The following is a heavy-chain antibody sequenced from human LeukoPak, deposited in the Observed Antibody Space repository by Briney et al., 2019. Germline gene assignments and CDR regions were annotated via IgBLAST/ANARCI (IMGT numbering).Heavy chain of an antibody. J-gene: IGHJ5*02. V-gene: IGHV4-4*07. Sequence: SETLSLTCTVSGGSISSYYWSWIRQPAGKGLEWIGRICTSGSTNYNPSLKSRVTMSVDTSKNQFSLKLSSVTAADTAVYYCARDRASSGSNWFDPWGQGTLVTVSS. CDR3: ARDRASSGSNWFDP. D-gene: IGHD3-22*01. CDR1: GGSISSYY. CDR2: ICTSGST.